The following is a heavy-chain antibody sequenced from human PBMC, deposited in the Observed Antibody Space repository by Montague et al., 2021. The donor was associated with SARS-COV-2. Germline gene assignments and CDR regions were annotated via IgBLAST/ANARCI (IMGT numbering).Heavy chain of an antibody. CDR1: GDSVSSTSAS. V-gene: IGHV6-1*01. CDR2: TYYRSWWRS. D-gene: IGHD2/OR15-2a*01. Sequence: CAISGDSVSSTSASWNWIRQSPSRGLEWLGRTYYRSWWRSEYPVSLESRITINRDTSKNQFSLQLNSVTPEDTAVYYCASAVYGDHCAFDVWGQGTMVTVSS. CDR3: ASAVYGDHCAFDV. J-gene: IGHJ3*01.